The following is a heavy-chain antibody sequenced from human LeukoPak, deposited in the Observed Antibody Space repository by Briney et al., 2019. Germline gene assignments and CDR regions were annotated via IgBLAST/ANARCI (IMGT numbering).Heavy chain of an antibody. CDR1: GYTFTGYY. CDR2: INPNSGNT. Sequence: ASVKVSCKASGYTFTGYYIHWVRQAPGQGLEWMGWINPNSGNTNYAQKFQGRVTVTRDTSISTAYMELSGLTSDDTAVYYCVREESAFDIWGQGTMVTVSS. J-gene: IGHJ3*02. CDR3: VREESAFDI. V-gene: IGHV1-2*02. D-gene: IGHD5-24*01.